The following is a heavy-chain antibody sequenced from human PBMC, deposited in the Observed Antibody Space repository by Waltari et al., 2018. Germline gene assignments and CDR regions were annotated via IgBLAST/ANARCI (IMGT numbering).Heavy chain of an antibody. D-gene: IGHD3-10*01. CDR1: GFFFNNAR. Sequence: EVQLVESGGGLVKPGGSLRLSCSASGFFFNNARMPWVRQAPGKGLGWIGQIESQFDVQTIDYAAPVKGRFTIARDDSKDGLYLEMNNLKIDDTAVYFCSAYDVYDYDLGSSLHFWGQGTTVIVSS. CDR3: SAYDVYDYDLGSSLHF. J-gene: IGHJ3*01. V-gene: IGHV3-15*04. CDR2: IESQFDVQTI.